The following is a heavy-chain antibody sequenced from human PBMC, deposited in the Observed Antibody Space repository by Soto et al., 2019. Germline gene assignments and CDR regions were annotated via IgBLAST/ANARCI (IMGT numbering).Heavy chain of an antibody. D-gene: IGHD2-2*02. CDR1: GGSISRSTYY. J-gene: IGHJ5*02. Sequence: SETLSLTCTVSGGSISRSTYYWGWIRQPPGKGLEWIGSIYYSGSTYYRPSLKSRVTISVDTSKNQFSLKLSSVTAADTAVYYCARQVPAAIRLGWLDPWGQGTLVTVSS. V-gene: IGHV4-39*01. CDR2: IYYSGST. CDR3: ARQVPAAIRLGWLDP.